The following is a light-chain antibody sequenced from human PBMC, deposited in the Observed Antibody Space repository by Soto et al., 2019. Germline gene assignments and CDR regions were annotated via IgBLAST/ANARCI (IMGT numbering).Light chain of an antibody. J-gene: IGKJ4*01. CDR1: QSFSNNY. CDR2: GVT. CDR3: QQFSSYPLT. Sequence: EIVLAECPGTLTRSPGERATLSGGAGQSFSNNYLACYQQKPVHAPSVPIYGVTNRATGIPDGFCGSMFGTGFTLTISRLEPEDFAVYYCQQFSSYPLTFGGGTKVEIK. V-gene: IGKV3-20*01.